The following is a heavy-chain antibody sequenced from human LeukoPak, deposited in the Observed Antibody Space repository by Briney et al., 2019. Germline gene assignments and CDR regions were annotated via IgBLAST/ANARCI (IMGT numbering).Heavy chain of an antibody. Sequence: PGGSLRLSCTTSGFTFGDYAMSWFRQAPGKGLEWVSYISSSGSTIYYADSVKGRFTISRDNAKNSLYLQMNSLRAEDTAVYYCASARYGSGTFGYWGQGTLVTVSS. CDR1: GFTFGDYA. CDR2: ISSSGSTI. J-gene: IGHJ4*02. D-gene: IGHD3-10*01. CDR3: ASARYGSGTFGY. V-gene: IGHV3-11*01.